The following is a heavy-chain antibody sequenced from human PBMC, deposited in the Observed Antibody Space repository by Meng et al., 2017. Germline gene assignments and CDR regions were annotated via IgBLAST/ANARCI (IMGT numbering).Heavy chain of an antibody. CDR3: ARILSYYYDSSGIEYYFDY. CDR1: GFSLSTSGMC. V-gene: IGHV2-70*20. J-gene: IGHJ4*02. D-gene: IGHD3-22*01. CDR2: IDWDDDK. Sequence: SGPTLVKPTHTLTLTCTFSGFSLSTSGMCVSWVRQPPGQALEWLALIDWDDDKYYSTSLKTRLTISKDTSKNQVVLTMTNMDPVDTATYYCARILSYYYDSSGIEYYFDYWGQGTLVTVSS.